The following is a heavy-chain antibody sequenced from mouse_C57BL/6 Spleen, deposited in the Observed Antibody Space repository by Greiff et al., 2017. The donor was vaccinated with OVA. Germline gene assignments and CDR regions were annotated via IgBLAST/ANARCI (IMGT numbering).Heavy chain of an antibody. CDR1: GYTFTDYY. D-gene: IGHD2-1*01. Sequence: VQLQQSGPELVKPGASVKISCKASGYTFTDYYMNWVKQSHGKSLEWIGDINPNNGGTSYNQKFKGKATLTVDKSSSTAYMELRSLTSEDSAVYYCARDLLGYAMDYWGQGTSVTVSS. V-gene: IGHV1-26*01. J-gene: IGHJ4*01. CDR3: ARDLLGYAMDY. CDR2: INPNNGGT.